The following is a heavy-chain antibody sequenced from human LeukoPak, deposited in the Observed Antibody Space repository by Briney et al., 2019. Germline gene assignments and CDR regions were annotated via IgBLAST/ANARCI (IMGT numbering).Heavy chain of an antibody. CDR2: LSGSGAIT. V-gene: IGHV3-23*01. CDR1: GFSLSDFA. J-gene: IGHJ6*03. D-gene: IGHD3-3*01. CDR3: AKSSELRSLGWFQGSHMHV. Sequence: GGSLRLSCAVSGFSLSDFAMNWVRQAPGKGLEWIATLSGSGAITSYGDSVKGRFTISSDNTKSTLYLLMNSLRDEDTATYYCAKSSELRSLGWFQGSHMHVWGKGTAVIVSS.